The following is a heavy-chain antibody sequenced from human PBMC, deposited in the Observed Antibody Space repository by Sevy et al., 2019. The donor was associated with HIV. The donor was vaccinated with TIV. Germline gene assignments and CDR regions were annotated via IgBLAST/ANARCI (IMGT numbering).Heavy chain of an antibody. D-gene: IGHD6-19*01. Sequence: GGSLRLSCAASGFTVSSVYMSWVRQAPGKGLEWVSLIYDAGSTYFADSVEGRFTISRDDSKNTLYLQMNSLRAEDTDVYFCARESGYSSSPGAFDIWGQRTMVTVSS. CDR1: GFTVSSVY. CDR2: IYDAGST. J-gene: IGHJ3*02. V-gene: IGHV3-53*01. CDR3: ARESGYSSSPGAFDI.